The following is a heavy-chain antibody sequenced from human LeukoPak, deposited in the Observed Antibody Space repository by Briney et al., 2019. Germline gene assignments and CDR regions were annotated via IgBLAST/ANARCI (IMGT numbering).Heavy chain of an antibody. CDR1: GFTFSSYS. CDR3: AKAPCGSCYSADY. J-gene: IGHJ4*02. Sequence: LRLSCAVSGFTFSSYSMNWVRQAPGKGLEWVSFISSSSSYIYYADSVNGRFTISRDNSKNTLYLQMNNLRAEDTAVYYCAKAPCGSCYSADYWGQGTLVTVSS. CDR2: ISSSSSYI. V-gene: IGHV3-21*01. D-gene: IGHD2-15*01.